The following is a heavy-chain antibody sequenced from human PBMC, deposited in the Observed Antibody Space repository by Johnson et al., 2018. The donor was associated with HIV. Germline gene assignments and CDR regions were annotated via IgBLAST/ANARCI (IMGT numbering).Heavy chain of an antibody. CDR1: GFTVSSNY. V-gene: IGHV3-66*01. CDR2: IYSGGST. Sequence: VQLVETGGGLLQPGGSLRLSCAASGFTVSSNYMSWVRQAPGKGLEWVSVIYSGGSTYYADSVKGRFTISRDNSKNSLYLQVNSLRAEDTAVYYCARGWLFLDAFDIWGQGTMVTVSS. CDR3: ARGWLFLDAFDI. D-gene: IGHD3-9*01. J-gene: IGHJ3*02.